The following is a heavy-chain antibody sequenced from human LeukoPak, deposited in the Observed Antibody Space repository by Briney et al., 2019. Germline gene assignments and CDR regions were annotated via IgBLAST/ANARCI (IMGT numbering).Heavy chain of an antibody. CDR3: ARVCSGGSCYQGAFDI. CDR1: GYTFTSYY. CDR2: INPSGGST. D-gene: IGHD2-15*01. Sequence: ASVKVSCKASGYTFTSYYMHWVRQAPGQGLEWMGIINPSGGSTSYAQKFQGRVTMTRDTSTSTVYMELSSLRSEDTAVHYCARVCSGGSCYQGAFDIWGQGTMVTVSS. V-gene: IGHV1-46*01. J-gene: IGHJ3*02.